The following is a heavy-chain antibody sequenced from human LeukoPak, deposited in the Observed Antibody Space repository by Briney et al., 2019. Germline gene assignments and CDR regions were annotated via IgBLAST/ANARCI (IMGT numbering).Heavy chain of an antibody. CDR2: IYYSGST. J-gene: IGHJ4*02. D-gene: IGHD2-2*01. V-gene: IGHV4-59*12. CDR3: ARETGIVVVPGYFDY. CDR1: GGSISSYY. Sequence: SETLSLTCTVSGGSISSYYWSWIRQPPGKGLEWIGYIYYSGSTYYNPSLKSRLTISVDTSKNQFSLKLSSVTAADTAVYYCARETGIVVVPGYFDYWGQGTLVTVSS.